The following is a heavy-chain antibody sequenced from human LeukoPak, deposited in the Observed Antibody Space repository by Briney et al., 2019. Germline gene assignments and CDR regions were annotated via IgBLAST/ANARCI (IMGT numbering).Heavy chain of an antibody. CDR2: IYYTGST. D-gene: IGHD3/OR15-3a*01. CDR3: TRPRRRSTYGFSSRELLKAFDM. CDR1: GDSISSFY. Sequence: SETLSLICTVSGDSISSFYWSWSWIRRPPGKGLEWVGSIYYTGSTEKNPSLKSRVYISLETSKTQFSLRLSSVTAAHTAVYFCTRPRRRSTYGFSSRELLKAFDMWGQGTVVTVSS. J-gene: IGHJ3*02. V-gene: IGHV4-59*12.